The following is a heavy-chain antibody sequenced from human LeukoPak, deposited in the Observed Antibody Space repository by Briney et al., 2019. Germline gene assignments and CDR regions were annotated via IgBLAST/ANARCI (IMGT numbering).Heavy chain of an antibody. CDR3: AKGAYDFWND. CDR1: GFTFSSYG. V-gene: IGHV3-30*02. J-gene: IGHJ4*02. Sequence: PGGSLRLSCAASGFTFSSYGMHWVRRAPGKGLEWVAFIRYDGSNKYYADSVKGRFTISRDNSKNTLYLQMNSLRTEDTAVYYCAKGAYDFWNDWGQGTLVTVSS. CDR2: IRYDGSNK. D-gene: IGHD3-3*01.